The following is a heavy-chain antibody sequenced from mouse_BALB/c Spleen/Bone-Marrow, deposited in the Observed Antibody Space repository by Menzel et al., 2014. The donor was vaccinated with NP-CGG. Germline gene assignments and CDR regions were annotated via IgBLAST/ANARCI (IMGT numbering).Heavy chain of an antibody. CDR3: ARLDVGGY. CDR2: INDGSSTI. J-gene: IGHJ2*01. V-gene: IGHV5-17*02. CDR1: GFTFSSFG. Sequence: EVQRVESGGGLVQPGGSRKLSCAASGFTFSSFGMHWVRQAPEKGLEWVAYINDGSSTIYYADTVKGRFTIFRDNPKNTLFLQMTSLRSEDTAMYYCARLDVGGYWGQGTTLTVSS.